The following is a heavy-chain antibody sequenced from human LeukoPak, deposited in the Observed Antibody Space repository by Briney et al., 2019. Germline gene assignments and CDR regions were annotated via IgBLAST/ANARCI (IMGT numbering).Heavy chain of an antibody. J-gene: IGHJ5*02. CDR2: INHSGST. Sequence: KASETLSLTCAVYGGSFSGYYWSWIRQPPGKGLEWIGEINHSGSTNYNPSLKSRVTISVDTSKNQFSLKLSSVTAADTAVYYCARGSGPIWSGLNWFDPWGQGTLVTVSS. CDR1: GGSFSGYY. CDR3: ARGSGPIWSGLNWFDP. V-gene: IGHV4-34*01. D-gene: IGHD3-3*01.